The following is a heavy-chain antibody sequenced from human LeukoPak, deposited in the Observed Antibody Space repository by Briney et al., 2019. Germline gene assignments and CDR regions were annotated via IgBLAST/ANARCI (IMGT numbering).Heavy chain of an antibody. CDR3: ARHGHLSGWYHSEYFQH. CDR2: IYYSGST. CDR1: GGSISSYY. Sequence: SETLSLTCTVSGGSISSYYWSWIRQPPGKGLEWIGYIYYSGSTNYNPSPKSRVTISVDTSKNQFSLKLSSVTAADTAVYYCARHGHLSGWYHSEYFQHWGQGTLVTVSS. D-gene: IGHD6-19*01. V-gene: IGHV4-59*08. J-gene: IGHJ1*01.